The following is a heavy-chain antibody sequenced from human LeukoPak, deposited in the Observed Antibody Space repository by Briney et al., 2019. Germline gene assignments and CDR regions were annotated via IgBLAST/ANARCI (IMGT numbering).Heavy chain of an antibody. CDR1: GFTFSSYA. V-gene: IGHV3-30-3*01. CDR3: ARDNRIQLWLPGAFDI. CDR2: ISYDGSNK. D-gene: IGHD5-18*01. Sequence: TGGSLRLSCAASGFTFSSYAMHWVRQAPGKGLEWVAVISYDGSNKYYADSVKGRFTISRDNSKNTLYPQMNSLRAEDTAVYYCARDNRIQLWLPGAFDIWGQGTMVTVSS. J-gene: IGHJ3*02.